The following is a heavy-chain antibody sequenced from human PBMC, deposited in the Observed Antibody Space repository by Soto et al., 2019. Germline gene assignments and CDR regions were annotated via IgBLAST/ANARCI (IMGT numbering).Heavy chain of an antibody. D-gene: IGHD3-9*01. CDR2: IYYSGST. Sequence: SETLSLTCTVSGGSISSGDYYWSWIRQPPGKGLEWIGYIYYSGSTYYNPSLKSRVTISVDTSKNQFSLKLSSVTAADTAVYYCARTLTLYDILTGYYFDYWGQRTLVTVSS. J-gene: IGHJ4*02. CDR3: ARTLTLYDILTGYYFDY. CDR1: GGSISSGDYY. V-gene: IGHV4-30-4*01.